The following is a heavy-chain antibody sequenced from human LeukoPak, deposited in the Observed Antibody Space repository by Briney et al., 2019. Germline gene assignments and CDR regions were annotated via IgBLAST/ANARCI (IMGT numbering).Heavy chain of an antibody. CDR1: GYTFTSYG. D-gene: IGHD3-9*01. Sequence: ASVKVSCKAFGYTFTSYGISWVRQAPGQGLEWMGWISAYNGNTNYAQKLQGRVTMTTDTSTSTAYMELRSLRSDDTAVYYCARGVPYYDILTGYYPMRGTDYFDYWGQGTLVTVSS. V-gene: IGHV1-18*01. J-gene: IGHJ4*02. CDR2: ISAYNGNT. CDR3: ARGVPYYDILTGYYPMRGTDYFDY.